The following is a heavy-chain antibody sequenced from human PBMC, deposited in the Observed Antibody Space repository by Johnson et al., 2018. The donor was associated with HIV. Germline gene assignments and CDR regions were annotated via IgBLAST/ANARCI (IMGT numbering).Heavy chain of an antibody. J-gene: IGHJ3*01. Sequence: VQLVESGGSVIRPGGSLRLSCVGSGFTFDNHGMSWVRQAPGKGLQWVPGLNWNGDTTTYAESVKGRFTVSRDNAKRSLYLQLSNLRAEDTALYYCATLTVRSRAFDLWGQGTLVTVSS. V-gene: IGHV3-20*04. D-gene: IGHD4-17*01. CDR3: ATLTVRSRAFDL. CDR1: GFTFDNHG. CDR2: LNWNGDTT.